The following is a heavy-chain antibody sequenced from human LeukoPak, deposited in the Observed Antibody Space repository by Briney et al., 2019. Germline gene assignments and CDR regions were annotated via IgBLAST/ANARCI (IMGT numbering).Heavy chain of an antibody. CDR1: GFIFSNYA. V-gene: IGHV3-23*01. D-gene: IGHD3-3*01. CDR2: ISDTGGST. CDR3: AKDKTYDDFWSGHDAFDI. J-gene: IGHJ3*02. Sequence: GGSLRLSCAASGFIFSNYAMSWVRQAPGKGLEWVSTISDTGGSTFFADSVKGRFTLSRDNSKNTLYLQMKSLRAGDTAVYYCAKDKTYDDFWSGHDAFDIWGQGTMVTVSS.